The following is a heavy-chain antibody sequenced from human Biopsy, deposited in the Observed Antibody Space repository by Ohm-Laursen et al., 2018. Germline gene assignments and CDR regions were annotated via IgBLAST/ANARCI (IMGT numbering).Heavy chain of an antibody. V-gene: IGHV4-39*01. CDR1: GGSISSSTTYY. CDR2: IYNTETT. CDR3: AEHGSGWTGDDAFHI. Sequence: SETLSLTCTVSGGSISSSTTYYWAWLRQPPGKGLEWIGSIYNTETTFYNPSLKSRVTISVDTSTNQFPLKLTSVTAADTAVYYCAEHGSGWTGDDAFHIWGQGTMVTVSS. J-gene: IGHJ3*02. D-gene: IGHD6-19*01.